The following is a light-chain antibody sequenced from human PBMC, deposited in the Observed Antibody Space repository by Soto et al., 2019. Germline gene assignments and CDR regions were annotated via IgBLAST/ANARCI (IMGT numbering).Light chain of an antibody. J-gene: IGKJ4*01. CDR2: GAS. CDR3: QQYDSSPLT. Sequence: EIVLTQSPGTLSLSPGERATLSCRASQSVSSSFLAWYQQKPGQAPGLLIYGASSRATGIPDRFSGSGSGTDFTLTISRLEPEDVAVYYCQQYDSSPLTFGGGTKVEIK. CDR1: QSVSSSF. V-gene: IGKV3-20*01.